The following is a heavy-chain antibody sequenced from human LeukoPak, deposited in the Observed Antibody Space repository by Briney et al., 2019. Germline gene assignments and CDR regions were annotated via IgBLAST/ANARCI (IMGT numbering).Heavy chain of an antibody. Sequence: SVKVSCKASGGTFSSYAIGWVRQAPGQGLEWMGGIIPIFGTANYAQKFQGRVTITADESTSTAYMELSSLRSEDTAVYYCARDQGRGYSYGYDYWGQGTLVTVSS. CDR1: GGTFSSYA. J-gene: IGHJ4*02. D-gene: IGHD5-18*01. CDR2: IIPIFGTA. V-gene: IGHV1-69*13. CDR3: ARDQGRGYSYGYDY.